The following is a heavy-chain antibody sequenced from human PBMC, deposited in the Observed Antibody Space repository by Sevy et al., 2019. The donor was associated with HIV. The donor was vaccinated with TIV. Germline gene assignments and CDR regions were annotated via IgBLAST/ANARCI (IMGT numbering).Heavy chain of an antibody. CDR3: ARSRASYYGMDV. J-gene: IGHJ6*02. D-gene: IGHD6-6*01. CDR2: ISSSSNYI. V-gene: IGHV3-21*04. Sequence: GGSLRLSCAASGFTFSTYTMNWVRQAPGKGLEWVSSISSSSNYIYYADSMKGRFTISRDNAKNSLYLQMNSLRAEDTALYYCARSRASYYGMDVWGQGTTVTVSS. CDR1: GFTFSTYT.